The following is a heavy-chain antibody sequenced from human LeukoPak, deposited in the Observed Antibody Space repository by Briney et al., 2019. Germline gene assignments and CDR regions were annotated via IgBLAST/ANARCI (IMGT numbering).Heavy chain of an antibody. V-gene: IGHV3-64*01. J-gene: IGHJ3*02. Sequence: PGGSLRLSCAASGFTFSSYAMHWVRQAPGKGLEYVSAISSNGGSTYYANSVKGRFTISRDNSKNTLYLQMGSLRAEDMAVYYCARDRTWTGAPDAFDIWGQGTMVTVSS. CDR1: GFTFSSYA. D-gene: IGHD3/OR15-3a*01. CDR2: ISSNGGST. CDR3: ARDRTWTGAPDAFDI.